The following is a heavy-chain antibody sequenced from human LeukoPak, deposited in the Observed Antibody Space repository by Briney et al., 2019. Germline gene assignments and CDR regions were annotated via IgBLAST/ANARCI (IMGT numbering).Heavy chain of an antibody. CDR3: ARGVAARRNYYYYMDV. J-gene: IGHJ6*03. Sequence: PSETLSLTCAVYGGSFSGYYWSWIRQPPGKGLEWIGEINHSGSTNYNPSLKSRVTTSVDTSKNQFSLKLSSVTAADTAVYYCARGVAARRNYYYYMDVWGKGTTVTVSS. V-gene: IGHV4-34*01. CDR2: INHSGST. D-gene: IGHD6-6*01. CDR1: GGSFSGYY.